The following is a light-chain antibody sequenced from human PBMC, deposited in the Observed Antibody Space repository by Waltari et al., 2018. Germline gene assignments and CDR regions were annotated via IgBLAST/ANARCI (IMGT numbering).Light chain of an antibody. CDR2: GAS. Sequence: EIVLTQSPGTLSLSPGESATLSCRASQSLTKKYLAWYQQKPGQAPRLLIYGASSRAAGIPDRFSGSGSGTDFTLTISRLEPEDFALYYCQQYGSSVMYTFGQGTKVEIK. CDR1: QSLTKKY. V-gene: IGKV3-20*01. J-gene: IGKJ2*01. CDR3: QQYGSSVMYT.